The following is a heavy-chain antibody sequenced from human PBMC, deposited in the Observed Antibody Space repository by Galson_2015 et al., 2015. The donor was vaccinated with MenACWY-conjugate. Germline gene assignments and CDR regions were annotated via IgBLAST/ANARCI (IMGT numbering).Heavy chain of an antibody. CDR1: GFTVNSNY. Sequence: SLRLFCAATGFTVNSNYMSWVRQAPGKGLECVSVIYAGGSTYYTDSVKGRFTVSRDNSNNTVHLQMNSLRVEDTAVYYCARAISLRGSGHFPPDYMDVWGKGTTVTVSS. J-gene: IGHJ6*03. V-gene: IGHV3-53*01. D-gene: IGHD3-10*01. CDR2: IYAGGST. CDR3: ARAISLRGSGHFPPDYMDV.